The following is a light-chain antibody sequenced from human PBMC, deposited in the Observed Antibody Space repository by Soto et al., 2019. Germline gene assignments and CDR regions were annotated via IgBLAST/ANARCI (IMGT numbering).Light chain of an antibody. Sequence: EIVLTHSPGTLSLSPGERATLSCRASQSVSSSYLAWYQQKPGQAPRLLIYGAFSRATGIPDRFSGSGSGTDFTLTISRLEPEDFAVYYCQQYGSSPPITFGQGTRLEIK. CDR1: QSVSSSY. CDR3: QQYGSSPPIT. CDR2: GAF. J-gene: IGKJ5*01. V-gene: IGKV3-20*01.